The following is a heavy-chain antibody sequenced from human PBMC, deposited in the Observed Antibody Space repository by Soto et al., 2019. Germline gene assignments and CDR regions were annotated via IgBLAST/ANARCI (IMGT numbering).Heavy chain of an antibody. CDR1: GGTFNRHA. J-gene: IGHJ4*02. V-gene: IGHV1-69*01. CDR3: ARDQGGTRGYSGYDAFDY. Sequence: HVQLVQSGAEVKKPGSAVKVSCRASGGTFNRHAISWVRQAPGQGLEWMGGIIPMLNKANYVEKLQGRVTITADESTTTVYMELSRLTSEDTAVYFCARDQGGTRGYSGYDAFDYWGQGTLVTVSS. D-gene: IGHD5-12*01. CDR2: IIPMLNKA.